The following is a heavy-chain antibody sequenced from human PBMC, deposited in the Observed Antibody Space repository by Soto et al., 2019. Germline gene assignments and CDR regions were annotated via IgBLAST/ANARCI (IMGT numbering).Heavy chain of an antibody. CDR1: GYTFTSYG. D-gene: IGHD3-10*01. J-gene: IGHJ6*02. V-gene: IGHV1-3*01. CDR3: ARSMARGVFPHWDPMDV. CDR2: INAGNGNT. Sequence: ASVKVSCKASGYTFTSYGILWVRQAPGQRLEWIGWINAGNGNTKYSQKFQGRVTITRDTSATTAYMELSSLTSEDTAVYYCARSMARGVFPHWDPMDVWGQGTTVTVSS.